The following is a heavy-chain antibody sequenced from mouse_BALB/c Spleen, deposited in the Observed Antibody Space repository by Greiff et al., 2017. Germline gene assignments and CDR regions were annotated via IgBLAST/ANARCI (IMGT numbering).Heavy chain of an antibody. Sequence: EVKVVESGGDLVKPGGSLKLSCAASGFTFSSYGMSWVRQTPDKRLEWVATISSGGSYTYYPDSVKGRFTISRDNAKNTLYLQMSSLKSEDTAMYYCARDGSFYYGSSAWFAYWGQGTLVTVSA. CDR1: GFTFSSYG. V-gene: IGHV5-6*01. CDR2: ISSGGSYT. J-gene: IGHJ3*01. CDR3: ARDGSFYYGSSAWFAY. D-gene: IGHD1-1*01.